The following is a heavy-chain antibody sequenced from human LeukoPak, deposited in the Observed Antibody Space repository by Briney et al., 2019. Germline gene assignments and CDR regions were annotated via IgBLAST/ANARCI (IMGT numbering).Heavy chain of an antibody. Sequence: SETLSLTCTVSGGSISSSSYYWGWIRQPPGKGLEWIGSIYYSGSTYYNPSLKSRVTISVDTSKNQFSLKLSSVTAADTAVYYCARADIVVVPAAYYYFDYWGQGTLVTVSS. J-gene: IGHJ4*02. D-gene: IGHD2-2*01. V-gene: IGHV4-39*01. CDR2: IYYSGST. CDR3: ARADIVVVPAAYYYFDY. CDR1: GGSISSSSYY.